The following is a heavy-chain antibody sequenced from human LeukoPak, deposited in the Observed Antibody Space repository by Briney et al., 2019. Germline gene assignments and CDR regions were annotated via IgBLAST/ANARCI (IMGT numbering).Heavy chain of an antibody. J-gene: IGHJ4*02. Sequence: GGSLRLSCAASGFTFSTCNMNWVRQAPGKGLEWVSYISSSGSTKYYADSVKGRFTISRDNVKNSLFLQMNSLSDEDTAVYYCARDFLTGYFDYWGQGTLVTVSS. CDR1: GFTFSTCN. CDR3: ARDFLTGYFDY. CDR2: ISSSGSTK. V-gene: IGHV3-48*02. D-gene: IGHD3-9*01.